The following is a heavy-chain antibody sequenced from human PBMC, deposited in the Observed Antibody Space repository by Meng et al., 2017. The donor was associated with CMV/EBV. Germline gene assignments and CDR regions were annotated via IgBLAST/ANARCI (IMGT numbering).Heavy chain of an antibody. CDR2: IIPIFGTA. Sequence: SVKVSCKASGGTFSSYAISWVRQAPGQGLEWMGGIIPIFGTANYAQKFQGRVTITTDESTSTAYMELSSLRSEDTAVYYCARAESGDSSGYYYGGDYYYYGMDVWGQGTTVTVSS. J-gene: IGHJ6*02. CDR1: GGTFSSYA. V-gene: IGHV1-69*05. CDR3: ARAESGDSSGYYYGGDYYYYGMDV. D-gene: IGHD3-22*01.